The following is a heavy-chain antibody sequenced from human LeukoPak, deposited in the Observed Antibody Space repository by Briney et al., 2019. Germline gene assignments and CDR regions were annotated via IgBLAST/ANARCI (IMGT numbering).Heavy chain of an antibody. J-gene: IGHJ4*02. CDR3: ASAYYGSGSYYKIFDY. Sequence: GGSLRLSCAASGFTVSSNYMSWVRQAPGKGLEWVPVIYSGGSTYYADSVKGRFTISRDNSKNTLYLQMNSLRAEDTAVYYCASAYYGSGSYYKIFDYWGQGTLVTVSS. CDR1: GFTVSSNY. V-gene: IGHV3-53*01. CDR2: IYSGGST. D-gene: IGHD3-10*01.